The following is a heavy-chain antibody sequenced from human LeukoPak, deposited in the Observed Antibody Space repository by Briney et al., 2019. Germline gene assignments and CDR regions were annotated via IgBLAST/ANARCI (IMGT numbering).Heavy chain of an antibody. CDR2: MNPNTGAT. Sequence: ASVKVSCKPAGYTFTGYYLHWVREAAGQRLEWRGWMNPNTGATIYAEKFQGRVTMTRDTSIDTAYMEMRSLRSDDTAVYYCARDRVGSGWPRPWYFEFWGQGTLITVSS. CDR3: ARDRVGSGWPRPWYFEF. J-gene: IGHJ4*02. V-gene: IGHV1-2*02. CDR1: GYTFTGYY. D-gene: IGHD6-19*01.